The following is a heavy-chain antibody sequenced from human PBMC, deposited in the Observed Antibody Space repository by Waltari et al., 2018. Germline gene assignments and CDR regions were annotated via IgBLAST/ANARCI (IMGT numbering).Heavy chain of an antibody. Sequence: QLQLQESGPRLVTPSETLSLTCPVSDDSLRSNTYYWGWIRPPPGKVLGWLGSVNYIGTTYYNPSLKSRVTISVDTSKNQFSLKLNSVTAADTAVYYCARIPYYYDSSGSRYFDYWGQGTLVTVSS. J-gene: IGHJ4*02. D-gene: IGHD3-22*01. CDR3: ARIPYYYDSSGSRYFDY. CDR1: DDSLRSNTYY. CDR2: VNYIGTT. V-gene: IGHV4-39*01.